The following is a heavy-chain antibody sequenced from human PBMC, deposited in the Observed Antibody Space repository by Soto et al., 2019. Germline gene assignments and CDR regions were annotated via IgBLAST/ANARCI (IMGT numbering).Heavy chain of an antibody. V-gene: IGHV3-30*03. Sequence: QVQLVESGGGVVQPGRSLRLSCAASGFPFSGHGMHWVRQPPGKGLAWVAVMTLDGSKIKYADSVKGRFTISRDNSESTLSRLMNSLRDEDMAFYYCARGCSEGDICYIMDNWGHGTLVTVSS. J-gene: IGHJ4*01. D-gene: IGHD2-8*02. CDR3: ARGCSEGDICYIMDN. CDR1: GFPFSGHG. CDR2: MTLDGSKI.